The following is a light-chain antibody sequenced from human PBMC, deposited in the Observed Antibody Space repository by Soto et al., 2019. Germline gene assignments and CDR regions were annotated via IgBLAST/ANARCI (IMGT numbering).Light chain of an antibody. CDR2: DNN. Sequence: QSVLTQPPSVSAASGQKVTISCSGSSSNIGNNYVSWYQQLPGTAPKLLIYDNNKRPSGIPDRFSGSKSGTSATLGITGLQTGDEDDYYCGTWDSSLSAWVFGGGTKLTVL. CDR1: SSNIGNNY. V-gene: IGLV1-51*01. CDR3: GTWDSSLSAWV. J-gene: IGLJ3*02.